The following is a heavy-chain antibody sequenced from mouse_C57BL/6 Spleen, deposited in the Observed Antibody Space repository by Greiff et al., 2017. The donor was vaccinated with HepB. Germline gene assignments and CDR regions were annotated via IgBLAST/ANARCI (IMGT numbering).Heavy chain of an antibody. J-gene: IGHJ1*03. Sequence: VQLQQSGPELVKPGASVKISCKASGYAFSSSWMNWVKQRPGKGLEWIGRIYPGDGDTNYNGKFKGKATLTADKSSSTAYMQLSSLTSEDAAVYFCARSHYGSSYDWYFDVWGTGTTVTVSS. CDR3: ARSHYGSSYDWYFDV. CDR1: GYAFSSSW. V-gene: IGHV1-82*01. D-gene: IGHD1-1*01. CDR2: IYPGDGDT.